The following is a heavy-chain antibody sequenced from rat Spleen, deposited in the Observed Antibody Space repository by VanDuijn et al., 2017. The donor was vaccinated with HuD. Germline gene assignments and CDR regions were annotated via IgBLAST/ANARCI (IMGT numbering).Heavy chain of an antibody. CDR2: ISTGGVNT. Sequence: EVQLVESGGGLVQPGRSLKLSCAASGFIFSNYDMAWVRQAPTKGLEWIASISTGGVNTDYRDSVKGRFTISRDNAKNTQYLQMDSLRSEDTATYYCARLGGGYSEPSFAYWGQGTLVTVSS. V-gene: IGHV5S13*01. CDR1: GFIFSNYD. CDR3: ARLGGGYSEPSFAY. J-gene: IGHJ3*01. D-gene: IGHD1-11*01.